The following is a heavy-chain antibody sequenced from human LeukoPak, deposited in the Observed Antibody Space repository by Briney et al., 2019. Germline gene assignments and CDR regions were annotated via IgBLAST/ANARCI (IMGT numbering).Heavy chain of an antibody. D-gene: IGHD3-3*01. J-gene: IGHJ5*02. CDR3: ASSDYDFWGGYGWFDP. V-gene: IGHV4-59*01. Sequence: SETLSLTCTVSGGSISSYYWSWIRQPPGKGLEWIGYIYYSGSTNYNPSLKSRVTISVDTSKNQFSLKLSSVTAADTAVYYCASSDYDFWGGYGWFDPWGQGTLVTVSS. CDR2: IYYSGST. CDR1: GGSISSYY.